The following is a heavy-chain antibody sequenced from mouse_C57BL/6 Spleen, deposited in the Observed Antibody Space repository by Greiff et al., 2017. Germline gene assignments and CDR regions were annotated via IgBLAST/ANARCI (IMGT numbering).Heavy chain of an antibody. CDR1: GYSITSDY. Sequence: EVKLVESGPGLAKPSQTLSLTCSVTGYSITSDYWTWIRKFPGNKLEYMGYISYSGSTYYNPSLKSRIFITRDTSKNQYYLQLNSVTTEDTNTYYCARTGTGNAMDYWGQGTS. V-gene: IGHV3-8*01. CDR2: ISYSGST. CDR3: ARTGTGNAMDY. D-gene: IGHD4-1*01. J-gene: IGHJ4*01.